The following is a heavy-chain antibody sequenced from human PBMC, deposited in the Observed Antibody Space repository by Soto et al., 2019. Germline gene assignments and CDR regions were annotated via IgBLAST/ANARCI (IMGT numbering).Heavy chain of an antibody. J-gene: IGHJ4*02. Sequence: SETLSLTCTVSGGSISSSSYYWGWIRQPPGKGLEWIGSIYYSGSTYYNPSLKSRVTISVDTSKNQFSLKLSSVTAADTAVYYCARLGLMVYAMFDYWGQGTLVTVSS. D-gene: IGHD2-8*01. CDR1: GGSISSSSYY. V-gene: IGHV4-39*01. CDR3: ARLGLMVYAMFDY. CDR2: IYYSGST.